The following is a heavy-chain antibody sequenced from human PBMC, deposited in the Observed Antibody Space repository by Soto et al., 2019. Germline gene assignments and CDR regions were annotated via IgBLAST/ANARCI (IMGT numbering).Heavy chain of an antibody. CDR1: GGSISSYY. D-gene: IGHD2-15*01. CDR2: IYYSGST. Sequence: PSETLSLTCTVSGGSISSYYWSWIRQPPGKGLEWIGYIYYSGSTNYNPSLKSRVTISVDTSKNQFSLKLSSVTAADTAVYYCASSYCSGGSCRFDYWGQGTLVTVSS. J-gene: IGHJ4*02. CDR3: ASSYCSGGSCRFDY. V-gene: IGHV4-59*08.